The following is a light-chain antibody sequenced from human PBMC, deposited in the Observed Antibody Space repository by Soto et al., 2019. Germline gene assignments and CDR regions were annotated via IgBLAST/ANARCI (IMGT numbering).Light chain of an antibody. CDR2: GAS. V-gene: IGKV3-20*01. Sequence: EIVLTQSPGTLSLSPGERATLSCRASQSVSSNFLAWYQEKPGQAPRLLIYGASSRATGIPDRFSGSGSGTDFTLTISRLEAEDFAVYYCQQYGSSRTFGQGTKVDIK. CDR1: QSVSSNF. J-gene: IGKJ1*01. CDR3: QQYGSSRT.